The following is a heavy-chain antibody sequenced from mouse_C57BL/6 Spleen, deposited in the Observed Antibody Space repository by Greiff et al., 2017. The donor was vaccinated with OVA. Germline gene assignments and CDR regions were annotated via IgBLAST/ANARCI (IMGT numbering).Heavy chain of an antibody. Sequence: EVKLQESGAELVRPGASVKLSCTASGYNIKDDYMHWVKQRPGQGLEWIGWIDPGNGDTDYNSKFQGKATITADKSSTTAYLQLSSLAAEDTDVYYRTTTVVERGYAMDYWGQGTSVTVSS. CDR1: GYNIKDDY. CDR2: IDPGNGDT. D-gene: IGHD1-1*01. J-gene: IGHJ4*01. V-gene: IGHV14-4*01. CDR3: TTTVVERGYAMDY.